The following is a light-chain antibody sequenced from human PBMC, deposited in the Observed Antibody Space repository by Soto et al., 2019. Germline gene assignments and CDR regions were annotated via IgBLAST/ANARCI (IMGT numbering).Light chain of an antibody. CDR1: QSLVYSDGYAY. CDR2: GTS. Sequence: DVVMTQSPLSLPVTLGQPASISCRSSQSLVYSDGYAYLSWFQQRPGQSPRRLIYGTSNRDSGVPDRFSGSGSDTDFTLKINRVEAEDVAVYYCMQGTHWPPTFGRGTKVEIK. CDR3: MQGTHWPPT. V-gene: IGKV2-30*01. J-gene: IGKJ1*01.